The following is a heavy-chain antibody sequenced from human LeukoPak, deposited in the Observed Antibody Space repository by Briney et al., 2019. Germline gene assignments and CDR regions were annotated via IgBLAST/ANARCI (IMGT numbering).Heavy chain of an antibody. J-gene: IGHJ4*02. V-gene: IGHV4-4*07. CDR3: ARHESKGVLSFLVGY. CDR2: IHSSGMT. Sequence: SETLSLTCTVSGGSINGFFWSWIRRAAGEGLEWIGRIHSSGMTNYNPSLKSRVTLSLDTSKNQFSLKLSSVTAADTAVYYCARHESKGVLSFLVGYWGQGTLVTVSS. D-gene: IGHD3-3*01. CDR1: GGSINGFF.